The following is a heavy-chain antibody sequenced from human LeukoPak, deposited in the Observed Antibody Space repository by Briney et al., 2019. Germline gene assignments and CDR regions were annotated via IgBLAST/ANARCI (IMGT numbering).Heavy chain of an antibody. D-gene: IGHD3-22*01. V-gene: IGHV4-4*07. CDR2: IHSGGST. CDR1: GDSITNNY. J-gene: IGHJ4*02. CDR3: AKVSDRDSSGYYWGFEY. Sequence: PSEPLSLTCSVSGDSITNNYWSWIRQPAGKGLEWIGRIHSGGSTDYNPSLKTRVTISVDTSRNQFSLKLTSVTAADTAVYYCAKVSDRDSSGYYWGFEYWGQGTLVTVSS.